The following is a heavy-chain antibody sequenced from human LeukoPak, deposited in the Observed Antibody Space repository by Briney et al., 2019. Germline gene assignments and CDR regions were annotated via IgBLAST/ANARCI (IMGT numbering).Heavy chain of an antibody. Sequence: SETLSLTCTVSGGSISSHYWSWIRQPPGKGLEWIGRIYTSGSTNYNPSLKSRVTMSVDTSKNQFSLKLSSVTAADTAVYYCARDSGPLGIAAAANFDYWGQGTLVTVSS. CDR2: IYTSGST. CDR1: GGSISSHY. CDR3: ARDSGPLGIAAAANFDY. V-gene: IGHV4-4*07. J-gene: IGHJ4*02. D-gene: IGHD6-13*01.